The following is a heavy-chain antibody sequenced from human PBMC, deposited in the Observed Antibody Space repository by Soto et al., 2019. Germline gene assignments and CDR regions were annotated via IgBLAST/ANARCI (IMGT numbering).Heavy chain of an antibody. J-gene: IGHJ5*02. CDR3: ARGGRPKLRFLEWTSWFDP. Sequence: SETLSLTCAVYGGSFSGYYWSWIRQPPGKGLEWIGEINHSGSTNYNPSLKSRVTISVDTSKNQFSLKLSSVTAADTAVYYCARGGRPKLRFLEWTSWFDPWGQGTLVTVSS. CDR1: GGSFSGYY. CDR2: INHSGST. V-gene: IGHV4-34*01. D-gene: IGHD3-3*01.